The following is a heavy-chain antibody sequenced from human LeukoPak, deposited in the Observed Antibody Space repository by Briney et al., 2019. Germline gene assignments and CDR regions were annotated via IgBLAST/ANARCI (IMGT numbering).Heavy chain of an antibody. CDR1: GFTFNIYS. CDR3: AKDDDWLRFEH. Sequence: GGSLRLSCAASGFTFNIYSMNWVRQAPGKGLEWVSGISGSGGRTYYADSVKGRFTISRDNSNHMLYLQMNSLIAEDTAIYYCAKDDDWLRFEHWGRGTPVSVSS. CDR2: ISGSGGRT. J-gene: IGHJ4*02. D-gene: IGHD5-12*01. V-gene: IGHV3-23*01.